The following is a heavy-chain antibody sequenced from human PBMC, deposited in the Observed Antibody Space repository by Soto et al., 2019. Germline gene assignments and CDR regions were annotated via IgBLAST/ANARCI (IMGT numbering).Heavy chain of an antibody. V-gene: IGHV2-5*01. CDR3: AHRRDCSGGCCNNWFDP. CDR2: IYWNDDK. D-gene: IGHD2-15*01. J-gene: IGHJ5*02. Sequence: QITLKESGPTLVKPTQTLTLTCTFSGFSLSTSGVGVGWIRQPPGKALEWLALIYWNDDKRYSPSLKSRLTITKDTSKNQVVLTMTNMDPVDTATYYCAHRRDCSGGCCNNWFDPWGQGTLVTVSS. CDR1: GFSLSTSGVG.